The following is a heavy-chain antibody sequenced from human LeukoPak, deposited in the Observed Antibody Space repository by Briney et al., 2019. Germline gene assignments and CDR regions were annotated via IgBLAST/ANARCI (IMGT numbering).Heavy chain of an antibody. Sequence: GGSLRLPCADSRFTFSSYTMNWVRQAPGKGLEWVSGISANAVSTYYADSVKGRFTISRDNSKNTLYLHMDRLGTEDTAVYYCASMPSTEIYYFYYMDVWGKGTTVTVSS. J-gene: IGHJ6*03. V-gene: IGHV3-23*01. CDR3: ASMPSTEIYYFYYMDV. CDR1: RFTFSSYT. CDR2: ISANAVST. D-gene: IGHD2-2*01.